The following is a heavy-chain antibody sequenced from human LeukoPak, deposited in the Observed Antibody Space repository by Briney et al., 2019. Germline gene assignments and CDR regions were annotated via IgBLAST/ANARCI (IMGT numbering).Heavy chain of an antibody. CDR3: APAPITMVRGVITSDAFDI. D-gene: IGHD3-10*01. Sequence: ASVKVSCKASGGTFSSYAISWVRQAPGQGLEWMGRIIPIFGTANYAQKVQGRVTITTDESTSTAYMELSSLRSEDTAVYYCAPAPITMVRGVITSDAFDIWGQGTMVTVSS. V-gene: IGHV1-69*05. J-gene: IGHJ3*02. CDR1: GGTFSSYA. CDR2: IIPIFGTA.